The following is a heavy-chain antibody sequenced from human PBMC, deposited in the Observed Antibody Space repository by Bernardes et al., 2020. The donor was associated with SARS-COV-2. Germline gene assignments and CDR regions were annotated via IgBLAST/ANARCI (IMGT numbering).Heavy chain of an antibody. Sequence: SETLSLTCTVSGGSISSDYWSWIRQPAGKGLEWIGRIYSTGTTNYNPSLKSRVTMSVDTSKNQFSLKVTSVTAADTAVYYCARDLGNIVTTTERFDYWGQGTLVTVSS. CDR2: IYSTGTT. CDR3: ARDLGNIVTTTERFDY. J-gene: IGHJ4*02. CDR1: GGSISSDY. D-gene: IGHD5-12*01. V-gene: IGHV4-4*07.